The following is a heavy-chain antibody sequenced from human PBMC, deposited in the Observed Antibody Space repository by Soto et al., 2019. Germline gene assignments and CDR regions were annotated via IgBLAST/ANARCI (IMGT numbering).Heavy chain of an antibody. D-gene: IGHD2-2*01. Sequence: SEIHSLRYTVACGSISSGGDCWSWIRQQPGKGLEWIGYIYHSGSTYYNPSLKSRVTISVDRSKNQFSLKLSSVTAADTAVYYCATVPDRWGQGTLVTVSS. J-gene: IGHJ5*02. CDR3: ATVPDR. CDR2: IYHSGST. V-gene: IGHV4-30-2*01. CDR1: CGSISSGGDC.